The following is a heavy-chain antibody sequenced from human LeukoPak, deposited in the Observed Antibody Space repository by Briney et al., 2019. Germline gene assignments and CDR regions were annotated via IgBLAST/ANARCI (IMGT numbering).Heavy chain of an antibody. J-gene: IGHJ3*02. CDR1: GFTVSSSY. V-gene: IGHV3-53*01. D-gene: IGHD3-10*01. Sequence: GGSLRLSCVASGFTVSSSYMSWVRQPPGQGLEWVSVIYSGGTTYYADSVKGRFTISRDNSKNTLYLQMNSLRAEDTALYYCARDSGGAFDIWGQGTMVTVSS. CDR2: IYSGGTT. CDR3: ARDSGGAFDI.